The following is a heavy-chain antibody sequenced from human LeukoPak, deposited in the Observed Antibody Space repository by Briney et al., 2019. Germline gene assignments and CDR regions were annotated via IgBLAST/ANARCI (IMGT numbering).Heavy chain of an antibody. D-gene: IGHD3-10*01. J-gene: IGHJ6*03. CDR3: ARIGEGFGFPARSYYYYYYMDV. V-gene: IGHV1-18*01. CDR2: ISAYNGNT. CDR1: GYTFTSYG. Sequence: ASVKVSCKASGYTFTSYGISWVRQAPGQGLEWMGWISAYNGNTNYAQKLQGRVTMTTDTSTSTAYMELRSLRSDDTAVYYCARIGEGFGFPARSYYYYYYMDVWGKGTTVTVSS.